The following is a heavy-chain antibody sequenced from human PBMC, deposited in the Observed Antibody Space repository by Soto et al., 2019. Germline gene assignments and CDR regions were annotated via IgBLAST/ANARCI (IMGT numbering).Heavy chain of an antibody. D-gene: IGHD2-2*03. Sequence: GGSLRPSFAASGFSFDRFFMIWIRQAPGKGLEWVSAIGGSGGRTYYADSVEGRFSISRDNSKSTLYLQMTSLTVEDTALYYCVKPNAVDISVDSWGQGTLVTVSS. V-gene: IGHV3-23*01. CDR2: IGGSGGRT. CDR1: GFSFDRFF. J-gene: IGHJ4*02. CDR3: VKPNAVDISVDS.